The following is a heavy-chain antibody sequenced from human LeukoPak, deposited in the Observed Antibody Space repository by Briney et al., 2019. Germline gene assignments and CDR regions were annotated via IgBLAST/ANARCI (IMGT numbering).Heavy chain of an antibody. D-gene: IGHD5-24*01. J-gene: IGHJ4*02. CDR3: AREMATAYFDY. V-gene: IGHV1-8*01. CDR1: GYTFTSYD. CDR2: MNPNSGNT. Sequence: GASVKVSCKASGYTFTSYDINWVRQATGQGLEWMGWMNPNSGNTGYAQEFQGRVTMTRNTSISTAYMELSSLRSEDTAVYYCAREMATAYFDYWGQGTLVTVSS.